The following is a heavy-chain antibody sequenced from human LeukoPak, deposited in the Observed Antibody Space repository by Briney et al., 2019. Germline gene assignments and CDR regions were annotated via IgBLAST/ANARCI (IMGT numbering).Heavy chain of an antibody. Sequence: PSETLSLTCTVSGGSISSGGYYWSWIRQPPGKGLEWIGYIYHSGSTYYNPSLKSRVTISVDTSKNQFSLKLSSVTAADTAVYYCAREVAPRPGYYYYGMDVWGQGTTVTVSS. D-gene: IGHD2-15*01. V-gene: IGHV4-30-2*01. J-gene: IGHJ6*02. CDR1: GGSISSGGYY. CDR2: IYHSGST. CDR3: AREVAPRPGYYYYGMDV.